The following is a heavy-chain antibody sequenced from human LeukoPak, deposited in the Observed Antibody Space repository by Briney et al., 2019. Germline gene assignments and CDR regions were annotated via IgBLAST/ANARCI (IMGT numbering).Heavy chain of an antibody. CDR1: GYTFANYG. CDR2: MNPNSGNT. CDR3: AREPGIAVAGMGAFDI. Sequence: GASVKVSCKASGYTFANYGLTWVRQAPGQGLEWMGWMNPNSGNTGYAQKFQGRVTMTRNTSISTAYMELSSLRSEDTAVYYCAREPGIAVAGMGAFDIWGQGTMVTVSS. D-gene: IGHD6-19*01. J-gene: IGHJ3*02. V-gene: IGHV1-8*02.